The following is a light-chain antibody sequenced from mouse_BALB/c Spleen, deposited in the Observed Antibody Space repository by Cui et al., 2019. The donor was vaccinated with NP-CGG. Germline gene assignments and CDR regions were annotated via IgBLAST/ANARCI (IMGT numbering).Light chain of an antibody. CDR2: GTN. CDR3: ALWYSNHWV. V-gene: IGLV1*01. Sequence: AFVTQESELTTSPGETVTLTCRSSTGTVTASNYANWVQEKPDHLFTGLIGGTNNRAPGVPARFSGSLIGDKAALTITGAQTEDEAIYFCALWYSNHWVFGGGTKLTVL. CDR1: TGTVTASNY. J-gene: IGLJ1*01.